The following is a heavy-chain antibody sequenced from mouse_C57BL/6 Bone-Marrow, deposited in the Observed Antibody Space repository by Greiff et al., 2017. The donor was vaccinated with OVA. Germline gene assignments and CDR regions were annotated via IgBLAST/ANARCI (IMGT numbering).Heavy chain of an antibody. CDR2: IHPSDSDT. CDR3: AIRTTVPYYAMDY. V-gene: IGHV1-74*01. D-gene: IGHD1-1*01. J-gene: IGHJ4*01. CDR1: GYTFTSYW. Sequence: VQLQQPGAELVKPGASVKVSCKASGYTFTSYWMHWVKQRPGQGLEWIGRIHPSDSDTNYNQKFKGKATLTVDKSSSTAYMQLSSLTSEDSAVYYCAIRTTVPYYAMDYWGQGTSVTVSS.